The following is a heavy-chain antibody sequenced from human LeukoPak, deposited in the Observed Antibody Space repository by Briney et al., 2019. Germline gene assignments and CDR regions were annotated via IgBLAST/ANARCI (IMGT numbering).Heavy chain of an antibody. V-gene: IGHV3-7*01. Sequence: PGGSLRLSCAASGFTIGTYWMNWVRQAPGKGLEGVANITKDESEKSYVAFVEGRFTIARDNAKNSVYLQMNSLRAEDTGVYYCARGAFLGHYYYMDVWGKGTTVTVSS. J-gene: IGHJ6*03. CDR3: ARGAFLGHYYYMDV. D-gene: IGHD3-3*01. CDR1: GFTIGTYW. CDR2: ITKDESEK.